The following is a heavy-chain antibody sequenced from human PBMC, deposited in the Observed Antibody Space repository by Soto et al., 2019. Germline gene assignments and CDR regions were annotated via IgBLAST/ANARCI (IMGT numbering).Heavy chain of an antibody. CDR1: GYSIGSGYY. Sequence: SETLSLTCAVSGYSIGSGYYWAWIRRSPGKGLEWIGSIYHAGSVYYNPSLNGRVALSMDTSKNHFSLKLTSVTAADTAVYYCARTFDYYGMDVWGQGTTVTVSS. CDR3: ARTFDYYGMDV. J-gene: IGHJ6*02. V-gene: IGHV4-38-2*01. CDR2: IYHAGSV.